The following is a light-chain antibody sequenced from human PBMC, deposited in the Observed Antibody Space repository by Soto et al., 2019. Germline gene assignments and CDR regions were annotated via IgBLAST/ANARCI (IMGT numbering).Light chain of an antibody. Sequence: EVVLTQSPGTLSLSPGDRATLSCRASQSIARTYLAWYQQKPGQAPRLLIYDISTRATGIPDRFSASGSGTDFTLTISGLETEDFAVYYCQQYGYSPITFGQGTRLEIK. CDR3: QQYGYSPIT. CDR2: DIS. CDR1: QSIARTY. V-gene: IGKV3-20*01. J-gene: IGKJ5*01.